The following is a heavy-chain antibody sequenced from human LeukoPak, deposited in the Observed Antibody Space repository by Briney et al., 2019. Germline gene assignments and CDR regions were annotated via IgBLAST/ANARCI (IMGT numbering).Heavy chain of an antibody. CDR2: IKQDGSVK. J-gene: IGHJ4*02. V-gene: IGHV3-7*01. D-gene: IGHD6-6*01. CDR1: GFTFSSSA. CDR3: ARIGYSSSSFDY. Sequence: GGSLRLSCAASGFTFSSSAMSWVRQAPGRGLEWVANIKQDGSVKYYVDSVKGRFTIPRDNAKNSLYLQMNSLRAEDTAFYYCARIGYSSSSFDYWGQGTLVTVSS.